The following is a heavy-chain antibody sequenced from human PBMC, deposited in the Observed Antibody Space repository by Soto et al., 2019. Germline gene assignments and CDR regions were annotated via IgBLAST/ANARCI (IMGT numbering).Heavy chain of an antibody. CDR3: ARLGRGGIGFDP. Sequence: PSLTCTVSCGSISSGGYYCSWILQHPGKGLEWIGYIYYSGSTYYNPSLKSRVTISVDTSKNQFSLKLSSVTAADTAVYYCARLGRGGIGFDPWGQGTLVTVSS. CDR2: IYYSGST. V-gene: IGHV4-31*03. CDR1: CGSISSGGYY. D-gene: IGHD3-16*01. J-gene: IGHJ5*02.